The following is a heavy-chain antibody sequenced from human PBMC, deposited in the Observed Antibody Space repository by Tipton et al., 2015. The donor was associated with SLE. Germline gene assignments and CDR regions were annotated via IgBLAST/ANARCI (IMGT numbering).Heavy chain of an antibody. CDR3: ANTHRDYDPATYFYY. CDR2: IYYSGIT. J-gene: IGHJ4*02. D-gene: IGHD5-12*01. V-gene: IGHV4-59*12. Sequence: TLSLTCTVSGGSISTYYWNWIRQPPGKGLEWVGYIYYSGITYYNPSLKSRVSISVDTSKNQFSLKLSSVTAADTAVYYCANTHRDYDPATYFYYWGQGTLVTVSS. CDR1: GGSISTYY.